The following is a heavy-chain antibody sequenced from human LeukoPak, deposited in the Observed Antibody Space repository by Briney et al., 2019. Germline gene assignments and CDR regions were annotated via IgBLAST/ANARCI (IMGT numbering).Heavy chain of an antibody. CDR1: GGSISTYY. CDR3: AREGCGGDCYFHFDAFDI. CDR2: INYSGST. J-gene: IGHJ3*02. Sequence: SQTLSLTCTVSGGSISTYYWSWIRQPPGKGLEWIGYINYSGSTNYNPSLKSRVTISIDTSKNQFSLKLNSVTAADTAVYYCAREGCGGDCYFHFDAFDIWGQGTMVTVSS. V-gene: IGHV4-59*01. D-gene: IGHD2-21*01.